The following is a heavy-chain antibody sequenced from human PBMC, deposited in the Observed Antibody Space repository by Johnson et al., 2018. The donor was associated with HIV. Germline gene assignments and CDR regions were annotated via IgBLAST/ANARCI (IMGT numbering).Heavy chain of an antibody. V-gene: IGHV3-66*02. Sequence: MLLVESGGGLVKPGGSLRLSCAASGFTFSDYYMNWVRQAPGKGLEWVSLIFSVDNTYYADSVKGRFTISRDNSKNTLYLQMNSLRAEDTAVYYCARDRMRGATKDAFDIWGQGTMVTVSS. J-gene: IGHJ3*02. CDR2: IFSVDNT. D-gene: IGHD1-26*01. CDR3: ARDRMRGATKDAFDI. CDR1: GFTFSDYY.